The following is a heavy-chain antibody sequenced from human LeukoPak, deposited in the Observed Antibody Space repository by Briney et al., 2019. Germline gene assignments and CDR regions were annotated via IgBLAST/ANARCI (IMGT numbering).Heavy chain of an antibody. D-gene: IGHD3-3*01. CDR3: ARSYDFWSGYSQLY. Sequence: PSETLSLTCTVSGGSISSYYWSWIRQPPGKGREGMGYIYYSGSTNYNPSLKSRVTISVDTSKNQFSLKLSSVTAADTAVYYCARSYDFWSGYSQLYWGQGTLVTVSS. V-gene: IGHV4-59*01. J-gene: IGHJ4*02. CDR2: IYYSGST. CDR1: GGSISSYY.